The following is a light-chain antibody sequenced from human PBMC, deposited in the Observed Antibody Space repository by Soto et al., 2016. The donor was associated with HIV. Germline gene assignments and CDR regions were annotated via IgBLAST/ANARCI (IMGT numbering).Light chain of an antibody. CDR2: DDS. Sequence: SYVLTQPPSVSVAPGKTARITCGGNNIGTKSVHWYQQKAGQAPILVVYDDSHRPSGIPERFSGSNSGNTATLTINSVEAGDEVDFYCQVWDSSSDHSGVFGTGTKVTVL. V-gene: IGLV3-21*03. CDR3: QVWDSSSDHSGV. CDR1: NIGTKS. J-gene: IGLJ1*01.